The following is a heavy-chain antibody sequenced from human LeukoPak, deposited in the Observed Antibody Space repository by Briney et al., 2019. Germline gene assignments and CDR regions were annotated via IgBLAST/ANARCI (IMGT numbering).Heavy chain of an antibody. Sequence: GGSLRLSCAASGFTFSSYAMSWVRQAPGKGPEWVSRIDDDGTDTHYAVSVKGRFTISRDNAKNTLYLQMNSLRGEDTAVYYCARGMLSSAGYHWYYYMDVWGKGAMVTVSS. CDR2: IDDDGTDT. CDR3: ARGMLSSAGYHWYYYMDV. CDR1: GFTFSSYA. V-gene: IGHV3-74*01. D-gene: IGHD3-3*01. J-gene: IGHJ6*03.